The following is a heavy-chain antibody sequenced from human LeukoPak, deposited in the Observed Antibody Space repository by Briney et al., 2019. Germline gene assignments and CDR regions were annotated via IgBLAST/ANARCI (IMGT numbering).Heavy chain of an antibody. CDR3: ARAYGDLYFVY. J-gene: IGHJ4*02. CDR1: GVSIITYY. CDR2: IYSSGRT. D-gene: IGHD4-17*01. V-gene: IGHV4-4*07. Sequence: KPSETLSLTCTVSGVSIITYYWSWIRQPAGKGLEWIGRIYSSGRTNHHPSLESRVTMSVDTSKNQFSLNLTSVTAADTAVYYCARAYGDLYFVYWGQGILVTVSS.